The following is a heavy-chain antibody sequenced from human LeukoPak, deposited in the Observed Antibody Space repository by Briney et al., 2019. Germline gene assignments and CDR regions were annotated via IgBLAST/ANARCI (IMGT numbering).Heavy chain of an antibody. D-gene: IGHD3-10*01. CDR2: ISSSGSTI. V-gene: IGHV3-48*03. CDR3: ARDQHRHYYGSGSYYNAYDY. CDR1: GFTFSSYE. J-gene: IGHJ4*02. Sequence: GALRLSCAASGFTFSSYEMNWVRQAPGKGLKWVSYISSSGSTIYYADSVKGRFTISRDNAKNSLYLQMNSLRAEDTAVYYCARDQHRHYYGSGSYYNAYDYWGQGTLITVSS.